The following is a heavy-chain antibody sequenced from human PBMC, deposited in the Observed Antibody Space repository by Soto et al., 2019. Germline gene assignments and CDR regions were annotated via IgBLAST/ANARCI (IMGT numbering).Heavy chain of an antibody. J-gene: IGHJ4*02. CDR3: ARAYGGNFFDY. D-gene: IGHD2-21*02. CDR2: IYYSGST. CDR1: GGSISSYY. V-gene: IGHV4-59*01. Sequence: SETLSLTCTVSGGSISSYYWSWIRQPPGKGLEWIGYIYYSGSTNYNPSLKSRYTISVDTSKNQFSLKLSSVTAADTAVYYCARAYGGNFFDYWGQGSLVIVSS.